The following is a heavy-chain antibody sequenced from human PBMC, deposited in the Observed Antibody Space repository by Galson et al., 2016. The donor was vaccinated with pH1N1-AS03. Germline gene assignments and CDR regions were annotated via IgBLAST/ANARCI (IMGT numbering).Heavy chain of an antibody. CDR2: IYYSGRT. CDR1: GDSITSSYSY. Sequence: SETLSLTCTVSGDSITSSYSYWGWIRQPPGKGLEWIGNIYYSGRTYYNSSLTSRVTISVDMSKNQFSLKLNSVTAADTAVYFCARDFGSGHYMNYYNYGMDIWGQGTTVTVSS. CDR3: ARDFGSGHYMNYYNYGMDI. J-gene: IGHJ6*02. D-gene: IGHD3-10*01. V-gene: IGHV4-39*07.